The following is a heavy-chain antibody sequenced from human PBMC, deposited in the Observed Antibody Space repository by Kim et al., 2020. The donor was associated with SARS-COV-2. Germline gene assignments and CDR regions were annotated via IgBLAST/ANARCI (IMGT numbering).Heavy chain of an antibody. D-gene: IGHD2-21*01. Sequence: SETLSLTCTVSGGSISSGDYYWSWIRQPPGKGLEWIGYIYYSGSTYYNPSLKSRVSISVDTSKNQFSLKLSSVTAADTAVYYCASVGAVCGGDCYIWGQRALVTVSS. CDR1: GGSISSGDYY. CDR2: IYYSGST. V-gene: IGHV4-30-4*01. CDR3: ASVGAVCGGDCYI. J-gene: IGHJ1*01.